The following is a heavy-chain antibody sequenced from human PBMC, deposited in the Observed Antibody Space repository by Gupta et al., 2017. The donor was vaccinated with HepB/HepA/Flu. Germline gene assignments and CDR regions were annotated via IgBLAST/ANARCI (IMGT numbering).Heavy chain of an antibody. CDR1: GFTFSNFW. CDR2: INGDGSRT. Sequence: EVQLVESGGGLVQPGESLRLSCAASGFTFSNFWMHWVRQGPGKGLVWVARINGDGSRTNYAGSVKGRFTVSRDNAKDTVHLQMNSLGPEDTAVYYCGSLHEMDVWGQGTTVTVSS. CDR3: GSLHEMDV. J-gene: IGHJ6*02. V-gene: IGHV3-74*01.